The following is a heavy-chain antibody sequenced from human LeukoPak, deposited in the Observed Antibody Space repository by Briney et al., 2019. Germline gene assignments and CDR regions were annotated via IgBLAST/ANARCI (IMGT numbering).Heavy chain of an antibody. D-gene: IGHD3-22*01. CDR1: GFTFSSYA. CDR2: ISGSGGST. J-gene: IGHJ5*02. V-gene: IGHV3-23*01. Sequence: GGSLRLSCAASGFTFSSYAMSWVRQAPGKGLEWVSAISGSGGSTYYADSVKGRFTISRDNSKNTLYLQMNSLRAEDTAVYYCARSLRERIVVVMTTWGQGTLVTVSS. CDR3: ARSLRERIVVVMTT.